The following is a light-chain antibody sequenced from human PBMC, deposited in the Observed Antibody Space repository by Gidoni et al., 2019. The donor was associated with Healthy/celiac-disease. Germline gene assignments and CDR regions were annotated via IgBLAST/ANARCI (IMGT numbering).Light chain of an antibody. CDR3: QQSSNWLT. CDR2: DAS. Sequence: EIVLTQSPATLSLSPGERATLSCRASQSVSSYLAWYQQKPGQAPRLLIYDASNRTTGIPARLSGSGSGTDVALTISSLEPEDFAVYYCQQSSNWLTFGGGSKVEIK. J-gene: IGKJ4*01. V-gene: IGKV3-11*01. CDR1: QSVSSY.